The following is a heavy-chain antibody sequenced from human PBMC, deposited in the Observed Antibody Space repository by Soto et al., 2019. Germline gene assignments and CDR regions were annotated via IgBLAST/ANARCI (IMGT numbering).Heavy chain of an antibody. D-gene: IGHD3-10*01. CDR3: ARGGWTTYYSPFFDY. CDR1: GFSLSTSGVG. Sequence: QITLKESGPTLVKPTQTLTLTCTFSGFSLSTSGVGVGWIRQPPGKALEWLALIYWDDDKRYSPSLKSRLTNTKDTSKNQGVPKLAKVDTVDTATYYCARGGWTTYYSPFFDYWGQGTLVTVSS. CDR2: IYWDDDK. J-gene: IGHJ4*02. V-gene: IGHV2-5*02.